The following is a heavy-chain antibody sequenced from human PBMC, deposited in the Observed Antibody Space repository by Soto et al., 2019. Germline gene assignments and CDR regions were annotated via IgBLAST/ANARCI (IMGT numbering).Heavy chain of an antibody. CDR3: AKVEWGPPHTGYSSGWYGPA. Sequence: GGSLRLSCAASGFTFSSYAMSWVRQAPGKGLEWVSAISGSGGSTYYADSVKGRFTISRDNSKNTLYLQMNSLRAEDTAVYYCAKVEWGPPHTGYSSGWYGPAWGQGTLVTVSS. V-gene: IGHV3-23*01. CDR2: ISGSGGST. D-gene: IGHD6-19*01. CDR1: GFTFSSYA. J-gene: IGHJ5*02.